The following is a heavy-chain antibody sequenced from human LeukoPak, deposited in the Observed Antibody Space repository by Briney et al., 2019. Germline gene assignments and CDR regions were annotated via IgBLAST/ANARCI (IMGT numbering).Heavy chain of an antibody. CDR1: GGSFSGYY. D-gene: IGHD3-10*01. Sequence: SETLSLTCAVYGGSFSGYYWSWIRQPPGKGLEWIGEINHSGSTNYNPSLKSRVTISVDTSKNQFSLKLSSVTAADTTVYYCARGLSPRINMVRGVRPPFRGVFDYWGQGTLVTVSS. CDR2: INHSGST. CDR3: ARGLSPRINMVRGVRPPFRGVFDY. V-gene: IGHV4-34*01. J-gene: IGHJ4*02.